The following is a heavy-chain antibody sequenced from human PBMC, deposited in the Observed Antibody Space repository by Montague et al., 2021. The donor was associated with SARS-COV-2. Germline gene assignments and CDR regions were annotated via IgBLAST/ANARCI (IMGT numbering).Heavy chain of an antibody. J-gene: IGHJ3*02. V-gene: IGHV4-39*01. Sequence: SETLSLTCTVSGGSIRTSSYYWGWIRQPPGKGLDWIGSIYYSGCTYYNPSLKSRVTISVDTSKNQFSLKLSSVTAADTAVYYCAMRGGALDAFDIWGQGTTVIVSS. CDR1: GGSIRTSSYY. CDR2: IYYSGCT. CDR3: AMRGGALDAFDI. D-gene: IGHD4-17*01.